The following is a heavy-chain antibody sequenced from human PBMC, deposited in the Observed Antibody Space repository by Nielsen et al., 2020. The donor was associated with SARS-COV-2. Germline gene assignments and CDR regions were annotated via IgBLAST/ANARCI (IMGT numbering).Heavy chain of an antibody. CDR3: ARDGATVTTYFDY. J-gene: IGHJ4*02. Sequence: GSLRLSCTVSGYSISSGYYWGWIRQPPGKGLEWIGSIYHSGSTYYNPSLKSRVTISVDTSKNQFSLKLSSVTAADTAVYYCARDGATVTTYFDYWGQGTLVTVSS. V-gene: IGHV4-38-2*02. CDR1: GYSISSGYY. CDR2: IYHSGST. D-gene: IGHD4-17*01.